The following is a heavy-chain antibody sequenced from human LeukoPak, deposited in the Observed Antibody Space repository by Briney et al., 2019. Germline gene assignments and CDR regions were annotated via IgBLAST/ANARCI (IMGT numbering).Heavy chain of an antibody. J-gene: IGHJ3*02. CDR3: ARRDGYNMGAFDI. CDR1: GYSLSTYW. CDR2: MYPGDSDT. D-gene: IGHD5-24*01. Sequence: GESLKISCRGSGYSLSTYWVGWVRQMPGKGLEWMGIMYPGDSDTRYSPFFQGQFTISADKSISTAYLQWSSLKASDTAMYYCARRDGYNMGAFDIWGQGTMVTVSS. V-gene: IGHV5-51*01.